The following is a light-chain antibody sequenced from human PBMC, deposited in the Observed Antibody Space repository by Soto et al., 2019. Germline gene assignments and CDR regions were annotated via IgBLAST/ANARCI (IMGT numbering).Light chain of an antibody. J-gene: IGLJ1*01. CDR3: SSYTTSSII. CDR2: EVS. V-gene: IGLV2-14*01. Sequence: QSALTQPASVSESPGQSLTISCTGTSSDVGGYNYVSWYQHHPGKAPKLMIYEVSNRPPGVSNRFSGSKSGNTASLTISGLQAEDEADYYCSSYTTSSIIFGTGTKLTVL. CDR1: SSDVGGYNY.